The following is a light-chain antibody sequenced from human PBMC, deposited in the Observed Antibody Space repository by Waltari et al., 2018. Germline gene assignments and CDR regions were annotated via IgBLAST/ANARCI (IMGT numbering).Light chain of an antibody. CDR2: RNN. J-gene: IGLJ2*01. CDR3: QSYDSSLSDSV. CDR1: SPNIGAGFD. V-gene: IGLV1-40*01. Sequence: QSVLTQPPSVSGAPGQRVSISCTGSSPNIGAGFDVHWYPQLPGTAPKLLIYRNNNRPSGVPDRFSVSKSGTSASLAITGLQAEDEADYYCQSYDSSLSDSVFGGGTKLTVL.